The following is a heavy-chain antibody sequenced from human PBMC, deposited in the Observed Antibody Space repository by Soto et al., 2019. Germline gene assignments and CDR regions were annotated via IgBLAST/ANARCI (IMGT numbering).Heavy chain of an antibody. Sequence: PGGSLRLSCAASGFTFNTYAMNWVRQAPGKGLEWVSAISADGAGTYYADSVKGRFTISRDNSKNTLSLQMNSLRAEDTAIFYCARISSSSCTDYWGQGTLVTV. CDR3: ARISSSSCTDY. J-gene: IGHJ4*02. CDR2: ISADGAGT. CDR1: GFTFNTYA. V-gene: IGHV3-23*01. D-gene: IGHD6-13*01.